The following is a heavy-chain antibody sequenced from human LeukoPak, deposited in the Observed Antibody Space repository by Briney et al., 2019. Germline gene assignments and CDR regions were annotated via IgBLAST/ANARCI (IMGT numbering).Heavy chain of an antibody. Sequence: HPGGSLRLSCAASGFTFSSYWMSWVRQAPGKGLEWVANTKEDGSEKYYVDSVKGRFTISRDNAKNSLYLQMNSLRAEDTAVYYCAKHYDFWSGYGSNWFDPWGQGILVTVSS. CDR2: TKEDGSEK. CDR3: AKHYDFWSGYGSNWFDP. CDR1: GFTFSSYW. V-gene: IGHV3-7*01. D-gene: IGHD3-3*01. J-gene: IGHJ5*02.